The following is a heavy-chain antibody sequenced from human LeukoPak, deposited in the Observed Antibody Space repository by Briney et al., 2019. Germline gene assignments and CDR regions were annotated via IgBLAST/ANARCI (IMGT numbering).Heavy chain of an antibody. CDR1: GFTFSNAW. CDR2: IKQDGSEK. V-gene: IGHV3-7*01. CDR3: ARVSRFGDYNDY. D-gene: IGHD3-10*01. Sequence: GGSLRLSCAASGFTFSNAWMSWVRQAPGKGLEWVANIKQDGSEKYYVDSVKGRFTISRDNAKNSLYLQMNSLRAEDTAVYYCARVSRFGDYNDYWGQGTLVTVSS. J-gene: IGHJ4*02.